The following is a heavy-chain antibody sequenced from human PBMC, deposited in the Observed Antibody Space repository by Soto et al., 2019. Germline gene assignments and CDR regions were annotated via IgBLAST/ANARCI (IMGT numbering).Heavy chain of an antibody. V-gene: IGHV3-30-3*01. CDR2: TSFDGSNE. Sequence: QVQLVESGGGVVQPGRSLRLSCAASGFTFTGFAMYWVRQAPGKGLGWVAVTSFDGSNEYYADFVEGRFTISRDNSKNTLYLPMNRLSPEDTAVYYCARVTGFYGSGEIDYWGQGTLVSVSS. CDR1: GFTFTGFA. J-gene: IGHJ4*02. D-gene: IGHD3-10*01. CDR3: ARVTGFYGSGEIDY.